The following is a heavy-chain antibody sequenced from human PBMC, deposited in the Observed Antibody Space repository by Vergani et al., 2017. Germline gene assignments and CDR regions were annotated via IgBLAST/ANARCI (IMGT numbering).Heavy chain of an antibody. CDR3: ARDSWGRGYYYYGMDV. Sequence: EVQLVESGGGLVKPGGSLRLSCAASGFTFSSYSMNWVRQAPGKGLEWVSSISSSSSYIYYADSVKGRFTISRDNDKNSLYLQMNSLRAEDTAVYYCARDSWGRGYYYYGMDVWGQGTTVTVSS. J-gene: IGHJ6*02. CDR2: ISSSSSYI. CDR1: GFTFSSYS. V-gene: IGHV3-21*01. D-gene: IGHD7-27*01.